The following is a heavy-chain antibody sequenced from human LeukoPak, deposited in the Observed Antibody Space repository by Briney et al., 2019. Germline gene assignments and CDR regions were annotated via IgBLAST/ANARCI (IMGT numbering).Heavy chain of an antibody. D-gene: IGHD6-19*01. CDR3: ARAPSSGWYGRDY. CDR2: INPNSGGT. V-gene: IGHV1-2*06. J-gene: IGHJ4*02. CDR1: GYTFTGYY. Sequence: ASVKVSCKXSGYTFTGYYMHWVRQAPGQGLEWMGRINPNSGGTNYAQKFQGRVTMTRDTSISTAYMELSRLRSDDTAVYYCARAPSSGWYGRDYWGQGTLVTVSS.